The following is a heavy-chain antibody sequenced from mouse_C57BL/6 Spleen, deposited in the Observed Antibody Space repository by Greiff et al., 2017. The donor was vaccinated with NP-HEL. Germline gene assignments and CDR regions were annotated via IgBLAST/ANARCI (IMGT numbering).Heavy chain of an antibody. D-gene: IGHD1-1*01. CDR2: IYPGNGDT. CDR1: GYTFTSYN. V-gene: IGHV1-12*01. CDR3: ARSGNYGSSYVDLY. J-gene: IGHJ2*01. Sequence: LQQSGAELVRPGASVKMSCKASGYTFTSYNMHWVKQTPRQGLEWIGAIYPGNGDTSYNQKFKGKATLTVDKSSSTAYMQLRSLTSEDSAVYFCARSGNYGSSYVDLYWGQGTTLTVSS.